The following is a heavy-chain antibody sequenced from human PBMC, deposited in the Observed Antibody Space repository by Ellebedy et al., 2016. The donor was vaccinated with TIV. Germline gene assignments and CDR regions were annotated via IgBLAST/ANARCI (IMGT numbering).Heavy chain of an antibody. CDR3: ARIGSSSWYPYYFDY. CDR1: GFSLSNARMG. D-gene: IGHD6-13*01. CDR2: IFSNDEK. V-gene: IGHV2-26*01. Sequence: SGPTLVKPTETLTLTCTVSGFSLSNARMGVSWIRQPPGKALEWLAHIFSNDEKSYSTSLKSRLTISKDTSKSQVVLTMTNMDPVDTATYYCARIGSSSWYPYYFDYWGQGTLVTVSS. J-gene: IGHJ4*02.